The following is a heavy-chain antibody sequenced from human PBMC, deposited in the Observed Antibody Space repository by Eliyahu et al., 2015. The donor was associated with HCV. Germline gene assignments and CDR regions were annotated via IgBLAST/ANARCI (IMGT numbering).Heavy chain of an antibody. J-gene: IGHJ4*02. CDR1: GFTFSNAW. D-gene: IGHD3-3*01. CDR3: STLED. Sequence: EVQLVESGGGLVKPGGSLRLSCAASGFTFSNAWMSWVRQAPGKGLEWVGRIKSKSEDETTDYAAPVKGRFTISRDDSENTLYLQMDSLKTEDTAVYYCSTLEDWGQGILVTVSS. V-gene: IGHV3-15*01. CDR2: IKSKSEDETT.